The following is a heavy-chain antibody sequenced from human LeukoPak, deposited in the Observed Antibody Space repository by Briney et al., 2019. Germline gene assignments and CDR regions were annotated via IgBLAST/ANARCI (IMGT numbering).Heavy chain of an antibody. CDR3: AGEPVLRNSYANYFDY. D-gene: IGHD5-18*01. Sequence: SETLSLTCSVSGGSISTFYWSWIRQPAGKGLEWIGRIYTGGTTNYNPSFKSRVTISLDKSKNQFSLKLRSVTAADTAVYYCAGEPVLRNSYANYFDYWDQGTLVTVSS. CDR1: GGSISTFY. J-gene: IGHJ4*02. V-gene: IGHV4-4*07. CDR2: IYTGGTT.